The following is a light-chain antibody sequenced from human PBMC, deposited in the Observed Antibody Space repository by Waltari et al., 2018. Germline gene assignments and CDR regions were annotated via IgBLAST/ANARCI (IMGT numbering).Light chain of an antibody. V-gene: IGKV1-39*01. CDR2: DAS. Sequence: DLQMTQSPSSLSASIGDRVTIPCRASQTIATSLNWYQQKRGKAPQLLIYDASTLRSGVPSRFSGSGSGTDFTLTISSLQPEDFATYYCQQTYNVPPITFGQGTRLDIK. CDR1: QTIATS. J-gene: IGKJ5*01. CDR3: QQTYNVPPIT.